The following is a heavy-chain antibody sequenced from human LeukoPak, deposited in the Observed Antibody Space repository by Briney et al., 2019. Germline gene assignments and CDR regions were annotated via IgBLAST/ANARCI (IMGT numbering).Heavy chain of an antibody. V-gene: IGHV3-21*01. J-gene: IGHJ4*02. CDR3: AREGRDYYDSSGYSFDY. CDR2: ISSSSYI. D-gene: IGHD3-22*01. Sequence: PGGSLRLSCAASGFTFSSYSMNWVRQAPGKGLEWVSSISSSSYIYYADSVKGRFTISRDNAKNSLYLQMNSLRAEDTAVYYCAREGRDYYDSSGYSFDYWGQGTLVTVSS. CDR1: GFTFSSYS.